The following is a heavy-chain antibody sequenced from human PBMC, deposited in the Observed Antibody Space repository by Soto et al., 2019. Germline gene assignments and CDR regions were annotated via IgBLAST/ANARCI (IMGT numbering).Heavy chain of an antibody. J-gene: IGHJ4*02. CDR2: IKQDGSDK. CDR1: GITFSSYW. CDR3: ATIAVQPTFDY. Sequence: EVQLVESGGGLVQAGGSLRLSCAASGITFSSYWMSWVSQVPGKGLEWVANIKQDGSDKYYMDSVKGRFTISRDNAKNSLYLQMNSLRVEDTAVYYCATIAVQPTFDYWGQGTLVTVSS. D-gene: IGHD6-19*01. V-gene: IGHV3-7*03.